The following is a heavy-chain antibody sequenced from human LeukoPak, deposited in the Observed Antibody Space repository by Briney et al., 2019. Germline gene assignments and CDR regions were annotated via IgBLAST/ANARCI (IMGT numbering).Heavy chain of an antibody. J-gene: IGHJ5*02. CDR1: GGSISSGSYY. CDR3: ASQQQLVLLDWFDP. Sequence: SETLSLTCTVSGGSISSGSYYWSWIRQPAGKGLEWSGRIYTSGSANYNPSLKSRVTISVDTSRNQFSLKLSSVTAADTAVYYCASQQQLVLLDWFDPWGQGTLVTVSS. V-gene: IGHV4-61*02. CDR2: IYTSGSA. D-gene: IGHD6-13*01.